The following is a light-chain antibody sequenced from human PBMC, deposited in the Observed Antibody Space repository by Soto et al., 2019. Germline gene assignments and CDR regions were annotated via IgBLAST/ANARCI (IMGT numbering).Light chain of an antibody. Sequence: EIGLTQYPGTLSLSPGERATLSCRTRQNVDSAKLAWYQQKPGQAPRLLIYGASSRATGIPDRFSGSGSGTDFTLTINRVEPEDFAVYYCQQYGSSPWTFGQGTKVDIK. CDR1: QNVDSAK. CDR3: QQYGSSPWT. J-gene: IGKJ1*01. V-gene: IGKV3-20*01. CDR2: GAS.